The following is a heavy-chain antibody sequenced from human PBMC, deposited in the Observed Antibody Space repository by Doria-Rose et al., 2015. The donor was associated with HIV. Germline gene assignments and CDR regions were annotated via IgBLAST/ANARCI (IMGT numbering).Heavy chain of an antibody. V-gene: IGHV3-7*05. D-gene: IGHD3-16*01. CDR2: IKEDGSEK. CDR3: TGETYYFDY. Sequence: SGLTFSRFWMSWVRQAPGKGLEWVANIKEDGSEKKYVDSVKGRFTISRDNAKNSVYLQMNSLRAEDTAVYYCTGETYYFDYWGQGSLVIVSS. J-gene: IGHJ4*02. CDR1: GLTFSRFW.